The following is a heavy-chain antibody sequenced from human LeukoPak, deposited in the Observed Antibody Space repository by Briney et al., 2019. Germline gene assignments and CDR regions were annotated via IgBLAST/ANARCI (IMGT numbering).Heavy chain of an antibody. V-gene: IGHV1-46*01. Sequence: ASVKVSCKASGYTFTSYYMHWVRQAPGQGLEWMGIINPSGGSTSYAQKFQGRVTMTRDTSTSTVYMELSSLRSEDTAVYYCARDFGEYSSSSPTDLNDYWGQGTLVTVSS. CDR3: ARDFGEYSSSSPTDLNDY. D-gene: IGHD6-6*01. J-gene: IGHJ4*02. CDR2: INPSGGST. CDR1: GYTFTSYY.